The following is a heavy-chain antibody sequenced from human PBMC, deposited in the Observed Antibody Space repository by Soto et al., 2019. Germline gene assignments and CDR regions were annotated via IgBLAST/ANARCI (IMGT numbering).Heavy chain of an antibody. J-gene: IGHJ4*02. D-gene: IGHD3-22*01. CDR1: GYSFSSYW. Sequence: GESLKISCKGSGYSFSSYWIGWVRQMPGKGLEWMGVIYPRESDIRYSPSFQGQVTVSADKSISTAYLQWSSLKASDTAMYYCARGSPYYYDARDAVPAYWGQGTLFTV. CDR2: IYPRESDI. CDR3: ARGSPYYYDARDAVPAY. V-gene: IGHV5-51*01.